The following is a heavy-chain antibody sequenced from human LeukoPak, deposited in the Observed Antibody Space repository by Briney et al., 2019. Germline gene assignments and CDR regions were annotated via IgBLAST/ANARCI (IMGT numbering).Heavy chain of an antibody. J-gene: IGHJ5*02. CDR1: GFTFSSYA. CDR3: AKGDYGDHANWFDP. Sequence: GGSLRLSCAASGFTFSSYAMSWVRQAPGKGLEWVSGISWNGGNIGYADSVKGRFTISRDNAKNSLYLQMNSLRAEDTALYYCAKGDYGDHANWFDPWGQGTLVTVSS. D-gene: IGHD4-17*01. V-gene: IGHV3-9*01. CDR2: ISWNGGNI.